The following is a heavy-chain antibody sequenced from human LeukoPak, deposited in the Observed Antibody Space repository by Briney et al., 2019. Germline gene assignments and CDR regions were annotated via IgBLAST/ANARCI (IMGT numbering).Heavy chain of an antibody. CDR2: IRYDGSNK. J-gene: IGHJ4*02. CDR1: GFTFSSYG. Sequence: TGGSLRLSCAASGFTFSSYGMHWVRPGPGKGLEWVAFIRYDGSNKYYADSVKGRFTISRDNSKNTLYLQMNSLRAEDTAVYYCSLRHFDYWGQGTLVTVSS. D-gene: IGHD4-17*01. V-gene: IGHV3-30*02. CDR3: SLRHFDY.